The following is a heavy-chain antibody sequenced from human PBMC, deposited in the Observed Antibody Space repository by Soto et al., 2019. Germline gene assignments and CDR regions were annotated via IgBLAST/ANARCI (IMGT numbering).Heavy chain of an antibody. CDR3: AKVSLQGGLRYFEGP. J-gene: IGHJ5*02. CDR1: GFTFSSYG. D-gene: IGHD3-9*01. Sequence: PGGSLRLSCAASGFTFSSYGMHWVRQAPGKGLEWVAVISYDGSNKYYADSVKGRFTISRDNSKNTLYLQMSSLRAEDTAVYYCAKVSLQGGLRYFEGPWSQGTLVTVSS. CDR2: ISYDGSNK. V-gene: IGHV3-30*18.